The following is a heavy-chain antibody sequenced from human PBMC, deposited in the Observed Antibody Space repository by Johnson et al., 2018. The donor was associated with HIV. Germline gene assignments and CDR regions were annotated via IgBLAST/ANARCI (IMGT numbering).Heavy chain of an antibody. Sequence: QVLLVESGGGLVKPGGSLRLSCAASGFSFSDYYMNWIRQAPGKGLEWVSYISSSGGTIYYADSVKGRFTISRDNSKNTLYRQMNSLGAEDTAVYYCARDRLRYSSSWGGVDAFDIWGQGTMVTVSS. D-gene: IGHD6-13*01. CDR2: ISSSGGTI. CDR1: GFSFSDYY. V-gene: IGHV3-11*04. J-gene: IGHJ3*02. CDR3: ARDRLRYSSSWGGVDAFDI.